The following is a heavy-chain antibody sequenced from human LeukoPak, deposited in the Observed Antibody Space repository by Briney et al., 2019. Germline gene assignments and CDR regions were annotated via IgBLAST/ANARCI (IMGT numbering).Heavy chain of an antibody. V-gene: IGHV3-15*01. J-gene: IGHJ4*02. Sequence: PGGSLRLSCAASGFTVSNAWMSWVRQAPGKGLEWVGRIRSKTHGGTTEYTAPVEGRFSISRDDSKNTLYLQMNSLKTEDTAVYYCTTLYGSGRFDWGQGTLVTVSS. CDR1: GFTVSNAW. CDR2: IRSKTHGGTT. D-gene: IGHD3-10*01. CDR3: TTLYGSGRFD.